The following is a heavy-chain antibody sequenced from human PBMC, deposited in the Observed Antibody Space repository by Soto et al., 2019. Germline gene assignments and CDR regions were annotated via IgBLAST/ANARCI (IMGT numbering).Heavy chain of an antibody. CDR2: IWYDGSNK. J-gene: IGHJ4*02. CDR3: ARDDNYYDSSGSQNPFDY. D-gene: IGHD3-22*01. V-gene: IGHV3-33*01. CDR1: GFTFSSYG. Sequence: GGSLRLSCAASGFTFSSYGMHWVRQAPGKGLEWVAVIWYDGSNKYYADSVKGRFTISRDNSKNTLYLQMNSLRAEDTAVYYCARDDNYYDSSGSQNPFDYWGQGTLVTVSS.